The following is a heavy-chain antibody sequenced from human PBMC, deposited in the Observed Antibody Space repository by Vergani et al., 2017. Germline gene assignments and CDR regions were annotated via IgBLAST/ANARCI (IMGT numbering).Heavy chain of an antibody. CDR2: INTNTGNP. J-gene: IGHJ6*02. D-gene: IGHD6-13*01. V-gene: IGHV7-4-1*02. CDR3: ARGYEIAADYYYGMDV. Sequence: QVQLVQSGAEVKKPGSSVKVSCKASGGTFSSYAISWVRQAPGQGLEWMGWINTNTGNPTYAQGFTGRFVFSLDTSVSTAYLQISSLKAEDTAVYYCARGYEIAADYYYGMDVWGQGTTVTVSS. CDR1: GGTFSSYA.